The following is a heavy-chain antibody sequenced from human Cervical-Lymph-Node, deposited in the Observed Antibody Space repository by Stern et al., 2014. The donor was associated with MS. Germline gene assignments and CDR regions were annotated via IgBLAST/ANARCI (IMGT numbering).Heavy chain of an antibody. CDR3: VRDQGGIAAS. CDR2: IIPLFGTT. Sequence: QVQLVQSGAEVKKPGSSMKVSCKASGGTFSSIDISWVRQAPGQGLEWLGGIIPLFGTTNYAQKVQGRVTIVADESTNTVNMELSSLRSEDTAVYYCVRDQGGIAASWGQGTLVIVSS. D-gene: IGHD6-13*01. J-gene: IGHJ4*02. CDR1: GGTFSSID. V-gene: IGHV1-69*01.